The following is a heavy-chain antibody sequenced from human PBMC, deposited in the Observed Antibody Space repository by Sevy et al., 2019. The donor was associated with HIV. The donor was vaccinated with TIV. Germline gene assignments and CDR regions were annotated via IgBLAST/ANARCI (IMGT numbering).Heavy chain of an antibody. Sequence: SQTLSLTCVISGDSVSSNSAAWNWIRQSPSRGLEWLGRTYYRSKWYNDYAVSVKSRITINPDTSKNQFSLQLNSVTPEDTAVYYCARDLGIAAAGREGYYYYYYGMDVWGQGTTVTVSS. D-gene: IGHD6-13*01. V-gene: IGHV6-1*01. CDR2: TYYRSKWYN. J-gene: IGHJ6*02. CDR1: GDSVSSNSAA. CDR3: ARDLGIAAAGREGYYYYYYGMDV.